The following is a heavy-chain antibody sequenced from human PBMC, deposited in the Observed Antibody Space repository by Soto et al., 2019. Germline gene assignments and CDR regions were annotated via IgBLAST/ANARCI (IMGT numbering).Heavy chain of an antibody. J-gene: IGHJ4*02. CDR2: IYHSWST. V-gene: IGHV4-4*02. CDR3: ARVVQGIDY. D-gene: IGHD3-10*01. CDR1: GGSISMNW. Sequence: QVQLQESGPGLVKPSGTLSLTCAVSGGSISMNWWSWVRQPPGKGLEWIGEIYHSWSTNYNPSLKSRVTISVDKSKNQFSLKLSSVTAADTAVYYCARVVQGIDYWGQGTLVTVSS.